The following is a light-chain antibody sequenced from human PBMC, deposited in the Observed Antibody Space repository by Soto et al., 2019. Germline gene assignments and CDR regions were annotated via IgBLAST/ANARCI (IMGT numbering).Light chain of an antibody. CDR3: QQCNGFPLT. CDR1: QDIGSA. CDR2: DAS. J-gene: IGKJ4*01. V-gene: IGKV1-13*02. Sequence: IQLTQSPSSLSASVGDRVTITCRAGQDIGSALAWYQQRPGKAPKLLLYDASTLEAGVPSRFSGSGSVTDFPLTITSLRPEDFATYYCQQCNGFPLTFGGGTKVQI.